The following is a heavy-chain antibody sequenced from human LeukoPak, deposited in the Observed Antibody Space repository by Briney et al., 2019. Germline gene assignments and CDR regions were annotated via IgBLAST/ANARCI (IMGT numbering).Heavy chain of an antibody. CDR1: GYTFTSYY. Sequence: ASVKVSCKASGYTFTSYYMHWVRQAPGQGLEWMGIINPSGGSTSYAQKFQGRVTMTRDTSTSTVYMELSSLRSEDTAVYYCARDREDASSRRLYYYYYMDVWGKGTTVTVSS. CDR3: ARDREDASSRRLYYYYYMDV. V-gene: IGHV1-46*01. J-gene: IGHJ6*03. D-gene: IGHD6-6*01. CDR2: INPSGGST.